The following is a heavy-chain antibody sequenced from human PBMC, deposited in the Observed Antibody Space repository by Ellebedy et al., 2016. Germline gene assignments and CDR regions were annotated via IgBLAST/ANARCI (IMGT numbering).Heavy chain of an antibody. V-gene: IGHV3-33*01. J-gene: IGHJ6*02. CDR1: GFTFSSYG. CDR2: IWYDGSDK. CDR3: SRDTTSARGYYGSLRTPAALYYYYGMDV. D-gene: IGHD3-10*01. Sequence: GGSLRLSCAASGFTFSSYGMHWVRQAPGKGLEWVAVIWYDGSDKYYADSVKGRFTISRDNSKNTLYLQMNSLRAEDTAVYYCSRDTTSARGYYGSLRTPAALYYYYGMDVWGQGTTVTVSS.